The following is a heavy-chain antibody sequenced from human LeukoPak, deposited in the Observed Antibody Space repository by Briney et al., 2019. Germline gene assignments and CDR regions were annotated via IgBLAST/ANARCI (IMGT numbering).Heavy chain of an antibody. CDR1: GFTFSSYT. D-gene: IGHD2-21*02. V-gene: IGHV3-23*01. Sequence: GGSLRLSCAASGFTFSSYTMSWVRQAPGKGLEWVSGITSSGTHTYYVDSVKGRFTISRDNSKNMLYVQMTSLRAEDTAVYYCGHPALPWGQGTLVTVSS. CDR3: GHPALP. CDR2: ITSSGTHT. J-gene: IGHJ4*02.